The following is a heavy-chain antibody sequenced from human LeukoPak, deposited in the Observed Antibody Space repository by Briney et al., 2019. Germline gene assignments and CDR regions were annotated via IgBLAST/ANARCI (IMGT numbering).Heavy chain of an antibody. D-gene: IGHD6-19*01. CDR1: GYTFTGYY. CDR3: AREGRVAGHYVVDY. Sequence: ASVKVSCKASGYTFTGYYMHWVRQAPGQGLEWMGWINPNSGGTNYAQNFQGRVTMTRDTSISTAYMEPSRLRSDDTAIYYCAREGRVAGHYVVDYWGQGTLVTVSS. J-gene: IGHJ4*02. V-gene: IGHV1-2*02. CDR2: INPNSGGT.